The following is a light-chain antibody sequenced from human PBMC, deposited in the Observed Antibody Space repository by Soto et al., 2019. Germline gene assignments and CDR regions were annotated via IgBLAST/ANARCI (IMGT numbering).Light chain of an antibody. CDR1: QSVGTY. Sequence: EIVLTQSPATLSLSPGERATLSCRASQSVGTYLAWYQQKPGQAHRLLIYDASARATGIPARFTGSGSGTDFTLTISSLEPEDFAVYFCQQRSNWPPSLTFGGGTKVDIK. J-gene: IGKJ4*01. CDR3: QQRSNWPPSLT. V-gene: IGKV3-11*01. CDR2: DAS.